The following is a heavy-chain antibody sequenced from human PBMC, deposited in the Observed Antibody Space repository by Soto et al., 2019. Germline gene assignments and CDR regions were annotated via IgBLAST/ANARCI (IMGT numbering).Heavy chain of an antibody. CDR2: IIPIFGTA. CDR1: RDTFSTSG. CDR3: ARSGYSYGPNFD. D-gene: IGHD5-18*01. V-gene: IGHV1-69*01. Sequence: QAQLVQSGAEVKKPGSSVKVCCKASRDTFSTSGFSWVRQAPGQGLEWMGGIIPIFGTANYAQNFQGRVTITADASTGTVYMDLSSLRSEDTAVYYCARSGYSYGPNFDWGQGTLVTVSS. J-gene: IGHJ4*02.